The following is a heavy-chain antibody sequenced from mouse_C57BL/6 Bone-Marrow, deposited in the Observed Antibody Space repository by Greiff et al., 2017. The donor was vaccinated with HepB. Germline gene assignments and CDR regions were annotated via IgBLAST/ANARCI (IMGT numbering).Heavy chain of an antibody. Sequence: QVQLQQSGAELVMPGASVKLSCKASGYTFTSYWMHWVKQRPGQGLEWIGEIDPSDSYTNYNQKFKGKSTLTVDKSSSTAYMQLSSLTSEDSAVYYCARGQLLSYFDVWGTGTTVTVSS. V-gene: IGHV1-69*01. CDR2: IDPSDSYT. D-gene: IGHD1-1*01. CDR3: ARGQLLSYFDV. J-gene: IGHJ1*03. CDR1: GYTFTSYW.